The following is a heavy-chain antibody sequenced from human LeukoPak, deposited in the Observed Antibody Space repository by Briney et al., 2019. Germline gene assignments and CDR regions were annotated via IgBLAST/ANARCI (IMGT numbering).Heavy chain of an antibody. Sequence: PGGSLRLSCAASGFTFSSYGVHWVRQAPGKGLEWVAFIRYDGSNKYYADSVKGRFTISRDNAKNSLFLQMNSLRAEDTAVYYCARGTMFPYYFDYWGQGTLVTVSS. J-gene: IGHJ4*02. CDR2: IRYDGSNK. CDR1: GFTFSSYG. V-gene: IGHV3-30*02. CDR3: ARGTMFPYYFDY. D-gene: IGHD3-10*02.